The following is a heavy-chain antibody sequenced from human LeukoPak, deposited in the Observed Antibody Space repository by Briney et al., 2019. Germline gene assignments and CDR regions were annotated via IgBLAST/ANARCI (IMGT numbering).Heavy chain of an antibody. CDR3: ARDRAVTQDWVEFDP. V-gene: IGHV3-66*03. CDR1: GFIFSNHG. D-gene: IGHD4-17*01. CDR2: IRDSGEP. J-gene: IGHJ5*02. Sequence: GGSLRLSCAASGFIFSNHGMNWVRQAPGKGLEWVSLIRDSGEPFYADSVRGRFTVSRDNSKNTMYLQMNRLRVEDTAVYFCARDRAVTQDWVEFDPWGQGTLVTVSS.